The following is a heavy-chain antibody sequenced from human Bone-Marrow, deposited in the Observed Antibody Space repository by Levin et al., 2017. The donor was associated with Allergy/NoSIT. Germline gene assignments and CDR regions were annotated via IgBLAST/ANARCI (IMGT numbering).Heavy chain of an antibody. J-gene: IGHJ4*02. CDR1: GGTFSSYA. V-gene: IGHV1-69*13. D-gene: IGHD6-19*01. Sequence: GASVKVSCKASGGTFSSYAISWVRQAPGQGLEWMGGIIPIFGTANYAQKFQGRVTITADESTSTAYMELSSLRSEDTAVYYCAGVGKQWLVRSYYFDYWGQGTLVTVSS. CDR3: AGVGKQWLVRSYYFDY. CDR2: IIPIFGTA.